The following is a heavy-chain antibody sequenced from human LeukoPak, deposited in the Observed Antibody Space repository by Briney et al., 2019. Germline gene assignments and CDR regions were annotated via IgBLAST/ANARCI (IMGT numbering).Heavy chain of an antibody. J-gene: IGHJ4*02. V-gene: IGHV3-23*01. CDR1: GFTFSSYA. CDR2: ISGSGGST. Sequence: GGSLRLSCAASGFTFSSYAMSWVRQAPGKWLEWVSAISGSGGSTYYADSVKGRFTISRDNSKNTLYLQMNSLRAEDTAVYYCAKDKQSLGITIFGVVAYYFDYWGQGTLVTVSS. D-gene: IGHD3-3*01. CDR3: AKDKQSLGITIFGVVAYYFDY.